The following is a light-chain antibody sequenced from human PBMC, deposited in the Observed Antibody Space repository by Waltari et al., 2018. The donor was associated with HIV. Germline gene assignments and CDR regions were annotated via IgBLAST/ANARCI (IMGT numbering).Light chain of an antibody. J-gene: IGKJ1*01. CDR2: GVS. Sequence: EIVLSQSPGTLSLSPGERATLSCSAIQSISSNYLAWYQHKPGQAPRVLIYGVSSRASGIPDRFSGSGSGTDFTLTISRLEPEDFALYYCLQYSSSPRTFGQGTKVEIK. CDR1: QSISSNY. V-gene: IGKV3-20*01. CDR3: LQYSSSPRT.